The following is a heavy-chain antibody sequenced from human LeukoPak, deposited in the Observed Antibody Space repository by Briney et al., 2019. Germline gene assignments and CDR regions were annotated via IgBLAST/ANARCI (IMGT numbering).Heavy chain of an antibody. V-gene: IGHV3-7*01. D-gene: IGHD3-10*01. Sequence: GGSLRLYCAASGFTFSSYWMSWLRQAPGKGLEWVANIKQDGSEKYYVDSVKGRFTISRDNAKNSLYLQMNSLRAEDTAVYYCARGDGSDYYGSGSYGFDYWGQGTLVTVSS. CDR1: GFTFSSYW. J-gene: IGHJ4*02. CDR3: ARGDGSDYYGSGSYGFDY. CDR2: IKQDGSEK.